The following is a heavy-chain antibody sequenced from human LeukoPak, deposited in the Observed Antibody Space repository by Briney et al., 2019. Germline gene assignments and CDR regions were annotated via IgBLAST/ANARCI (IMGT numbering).Heavy chain of an antibody. CDR2: ISGSGAST. CDR1: GFTFNTYA. Sequence: GGSLRLSCAASGFTFNTYAMSWVRQAPGKGLEWVSAISGSGASTYYADSVKGRFTISRDNSKNTLYLQMNSLRAEDTAVYYCATYDSSGYYYFPFRYWGQGTLVTVSS. V-gene: IGHV3-23*01. D-gene: IGHD3-22*01. CDR3: ATYDSSGYYYFPFRY. J-gene: IGHJ4*02.